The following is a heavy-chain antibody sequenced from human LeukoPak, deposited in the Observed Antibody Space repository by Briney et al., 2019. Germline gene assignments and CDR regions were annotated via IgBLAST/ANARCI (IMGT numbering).Heavy chain of an antibody. J-gene: IGHJ3*02. V-gene: IGHV3-23*01. CDR3: ARSSHYDILTGYSEEDAFDI. D-gene: IGHD3-9*01. CDR1: GFSFTTYA. Sequence: GGSLRLSCAASGFSFTTYAMNWVRQAPGKGLEWVSGISGNGGTTYYANSVKGRVTISRDNSKNTLYLQMNSLRVEDTAVYYCARSSHYDILTGYSEEDAFDIWGQGTMVTVSS. CDR2: ISGNGGTT.